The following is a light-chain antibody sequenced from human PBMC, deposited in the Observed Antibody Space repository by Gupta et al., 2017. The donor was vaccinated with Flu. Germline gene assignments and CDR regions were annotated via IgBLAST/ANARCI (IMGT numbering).Light chain of an antibody. CDR3: QQEGSHRGT. CDR2: GAS. V-gene: IGKV3-20*01. Sequence: EIVLTQSPGTLSLSPGERATLSCRASQSVSSTYFAWYQQKPGQAPRLLIYGASTRATGVPDRFSGSGSGTEFTLTITRLEPEDSAVYYCQQEGSHRGTFGQGTKVAIK. J-gene: IGKJ1*01. CDR1: QSVSSTY.